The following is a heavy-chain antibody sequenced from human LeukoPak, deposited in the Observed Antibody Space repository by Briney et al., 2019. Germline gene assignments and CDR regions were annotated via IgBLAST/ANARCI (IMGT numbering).Heavy chain of an antibody. D-gene: IGHD2-2*03. J-gene: IGHJ4*02. CDR3: ARHLDIVVVEFDY. V-gene: IGHV4-39*01. CDR1: GGSISSSSYY. CDR2: IYYSGST. Sequence: PAETLSLTCTVSGGSISSSSYYWGWIRQPPGKGLEWIGSIYYSGSTYYNPSLKSRVTISIDTSKNQFSLKLSSVTAADTAVYYCARHLDIVVVEFDYWGQGTLVTVSS.